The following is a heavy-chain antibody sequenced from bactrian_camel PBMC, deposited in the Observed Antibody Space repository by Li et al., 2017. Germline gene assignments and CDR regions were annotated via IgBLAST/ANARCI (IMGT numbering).Heavy chain of an antibody. D-gene: IGHD2*01. CDR2: SYSGGGYI. CDR3: AAALIVCEVVQGDGPD. J-gene: IGHJ4*01. V-gene: IGHV3S1*01. Sequence: HVQLVESGGGSVQAGGSRRLSCTADRYPSSRMCMGWFRRVPGKEREGVAYSYSGGGYISYAVFCLERIIISQDSAKSTVYLQMNSLKPEDTAMYYCAAALIVCEVVQGDGPDWGQGTQVTVS. CDR1: RYPSSRMC.